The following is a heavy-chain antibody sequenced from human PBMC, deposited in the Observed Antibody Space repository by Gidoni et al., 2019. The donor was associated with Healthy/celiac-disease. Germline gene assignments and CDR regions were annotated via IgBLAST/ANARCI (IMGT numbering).Heavy chain of an antibody. Sequence: QVQLVQSGAEVKKPGASVKVSCKASGYTFTSYGISWVRQAPGQGLEWMGWISAYNGNTNYVQKLQGRVTMTTDTSTSTAYMELRSLISDDTAVYYCARAQGQLWLNPYYYGMDVWGQGATVTVSS. V-gene: IGHV1-18*04. CDR2: ISAYNGNT. J-gene: IGHJ6*02. D-gene: IGHD5-18*01. CDR1: GYTFTSYG. CDR3: ARAQGQLWLNPYYYGMDV.